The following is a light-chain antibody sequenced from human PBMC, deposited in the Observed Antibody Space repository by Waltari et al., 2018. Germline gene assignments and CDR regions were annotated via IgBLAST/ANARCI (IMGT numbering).Light chain of an antibody. J-gene: IGKJ3*01. Sequence: AIQLTQSPSSLSASLGDRLTITCRASQGIRSALAWDQQRPGKPPQFLSYDASTLHSGVPSRFSGSVSGTDFSLTINSLQPEDFATYYCQQYINYPFTFGPGTKVDIK. CDR3: QQYINYPFT. CDR2: DAS. CDR1: QGIRSA. V-gene: IGKV1D-13*01.